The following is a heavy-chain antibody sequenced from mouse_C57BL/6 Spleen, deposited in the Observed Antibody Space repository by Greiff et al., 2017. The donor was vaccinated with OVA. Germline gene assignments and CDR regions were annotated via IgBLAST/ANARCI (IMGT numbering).Heavy chain of an antibody. V-gene: IGHV5-6*02. CDR1: GFTFSSYG. D-gene: IGHD2-3*01. J-gene: IGHJ2*01. Sequence: DVMLVESGGDLVKPGGSLKLSCAASGFTFSSYGMSWVRQTPDKRLEWVATISSGGSYTYYPDSVKGRFTISRDNAKNTLYLQMSSLKSEDTAMYYCARHEDGYWGQGTTLTVSS. CDR3: ARHEDGY. CDR2: ISSGGSYT.